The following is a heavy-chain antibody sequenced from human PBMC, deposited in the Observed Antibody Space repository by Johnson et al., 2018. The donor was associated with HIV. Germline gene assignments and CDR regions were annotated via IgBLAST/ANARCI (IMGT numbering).Heavy chain of an antibody. CDR3: ARAGYGDFWDAFDI. CDR1: GFTFSSYA. J-gene: IGHJ3*02. V-gene: IGHV3-48*03. Sequence: VQLVESGGGLVQPGGSLRLSCAASGFTFSSYAMSWVRQAPGKGLEWLSNISSGGSVRYYADSVRGRFTISSDNAENSLYLQMNSLRAEDTAVYYCARAGYGDFWDAFDIWGQWTMVTVSS. D-gene: IGHD4-17*01. CDR2: ISSGGSVR.